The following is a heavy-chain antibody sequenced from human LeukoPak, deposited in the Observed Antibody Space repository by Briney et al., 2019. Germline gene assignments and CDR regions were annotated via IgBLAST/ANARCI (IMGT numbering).Heavy chain of an antibody. J-gene: IGHJ6*02. CDR1: GYSFTSYW. CDR3: ARHFPAAISYYGMDV. Sequence: GESLKISCKGSGYSFTSYWIDWVRQMPGRGLEWMGIIYPGDSDTRYSPSFQGQVTISADKSISTAYLQWSSLKASDTAMFYCARHFPAAISYYGMDVWGQGTTVTVSS. CDR2: IYPGDSDT. D-gene: IGHD2-2*01. V-gene: IGHV5-51*01.